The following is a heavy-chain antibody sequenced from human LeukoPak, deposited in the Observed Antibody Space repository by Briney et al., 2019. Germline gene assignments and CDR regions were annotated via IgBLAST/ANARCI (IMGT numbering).Heavy chain of an antibody. D-gene: IGHD3-10*01. Sequence: AWETLALSCAVSGGFISRYYWSWIREPPGKGLGGIGYIYYSGSTNYNPSLKSRVTISVDTSKNQFSLKLSSVTAAGTAVYYCASLSLSGSYPYYYSGMDVWGQGTTVTVSS. CDR3: ASLSLSGSYPYYYSGMDV. CDR2: IYYSGST. CDR1: GGFISRYY. J-gene: IGHJ6*02. V-gene: IGHV4-59*01.